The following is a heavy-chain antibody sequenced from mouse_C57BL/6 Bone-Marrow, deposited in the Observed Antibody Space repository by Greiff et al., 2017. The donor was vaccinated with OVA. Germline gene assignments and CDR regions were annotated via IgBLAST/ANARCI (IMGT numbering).Heavy chain of an antibody. CDR3: TWGLLRLYFDY. D-gene: IGHD1-2*01. CDR1: GFNIQDDY. Sequence: EVQLQQSGAELVRPGASVKLSCTASGFNIQDDYMHWVKQRPEQGLEWIGWIDPENGDTEYASKFQGKATITADTSSNTAYLQLSSLTSEDTAVYYCTWGLLRLYFDYWGQGTTLTVSS. V-gene: IGHV14-4*01. CDR2: IDPENGDT. J-gene: IGHJ2*01.